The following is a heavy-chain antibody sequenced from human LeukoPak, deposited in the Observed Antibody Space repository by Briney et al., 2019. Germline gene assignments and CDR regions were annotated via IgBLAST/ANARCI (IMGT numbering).Heavy chain of an antibody. Sequence: ASVKVSCKASGYTFTSYDINWVRQATRQGLEWRGWMNPNSGNTGYAQKFQGRVTMSRNTSISTAYMELSSLRSEDTAVYYCAREGGSIDWFDPWGQGTLVTVSS. CDR2: MNPNSGNT. D-gene: IGHD3-16*01. CDR3: AREGGSIDWFDP. V-gene: IGHV1-8*01. CDR1: GYTFTSYD. J-gene: IGHJ5*02.